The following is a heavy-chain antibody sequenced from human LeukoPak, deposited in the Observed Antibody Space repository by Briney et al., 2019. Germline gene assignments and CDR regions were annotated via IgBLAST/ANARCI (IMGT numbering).Heavy chain of an antibody. Sequence: GGSLRLTCAASGFTFSSYEMNWVRQAPGKGLEWVSYISSSGSTIYYADSVQGGFTISRDNAKNSLFLQMNSLRAEDTAVYYCARVLRYCSGGNCYSGGLGYMDVWGKGTTVTISS. D-gene: IGHD2-15*01. J-gene: IGHJ6*03. CDR1: GFTFSSYE. V-gene: IGHV3-48*03. CDR2: ISSSGSTI. CDR3: ARVLRYCSGGNCYSGGLGYMDV.